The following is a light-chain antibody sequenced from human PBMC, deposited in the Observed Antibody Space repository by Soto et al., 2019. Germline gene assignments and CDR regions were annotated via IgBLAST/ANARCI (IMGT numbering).Light chain of an antibody. CDR1: QSVNNN. CDR2: GAS. CDR3: QQYNNWWT. Sequence: EIVMTQSPATLSVSPGERATLSCRASQSVNNNLAWYQQKPVQAPRLLISGASTRATGIPARFSGSGSETEFTLTISSLQSEDLEVYYCQQYNNWWTFGQGTKVEIK. J-gene: IGKJ1*01. V-gene: IGKV3-15*01.